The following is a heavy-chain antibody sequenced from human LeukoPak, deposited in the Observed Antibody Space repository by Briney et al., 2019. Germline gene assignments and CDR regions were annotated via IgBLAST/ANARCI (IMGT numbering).Heavy chain of an antibody. CDR3: ARTIQQGYYYDSSGYYSDY. Sequence: ASVKVSCKASGHTFTSYGISWVRQAPGQGLEWMGWISAYNGNTNYAQKLQGRVTMTTDTSTSTAYMELRSLRSDDTAVYYCARTIQQGYYYDSSGYYSDYWGQGTLVTVSS. J-gene: IGHJ4*02. CDR1: GHTFTSYG. V-gene: IGHV1-18*01. D-gene: IGHD3-22*01. CDR2: ISAYNGNT.